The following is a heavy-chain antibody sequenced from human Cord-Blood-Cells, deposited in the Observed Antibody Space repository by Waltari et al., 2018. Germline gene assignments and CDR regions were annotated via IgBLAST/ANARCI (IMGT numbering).Heavy chain of an antibody. J-gene: IGHJ4*02. V-gene: IGHV3-48*03. CDR1: GFTFSSYE. Sequence: EVQLVESGGGLVQPGGSLRLSCAASGFTFSSYEMNWVRQAPGKGLELGSYINSSGSTIYYADSVKGRFTISRDNAKNSLYLQMNSLRAEDTAVYYCAGSWYFDYWGQGTLVTVSS. CDR3: AGSWYFDY. D-gene: IGHD6-13*01. CDR2: INSSGSTI.